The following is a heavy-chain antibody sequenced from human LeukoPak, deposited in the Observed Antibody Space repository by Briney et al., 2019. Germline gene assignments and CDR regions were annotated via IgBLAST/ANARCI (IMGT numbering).Heavy chain of an antibody. V-gene: IGHV3-33*08. CDR2: IKHYGSEK. CDR3: ARESYYASSGLGGAFDN. D-gene: IGHD3-22*01. J-gene: IGHJ4*01. Sequence: GGSLRLSCAASGFTFSSYGMYWVRQAPGKGLEWVAIIKHYGSEKYYVDSVKGRFTISRDNSKNTLYLQMHSLRAEDTAAYYCARESYYASSGLGGAFDNWGQGTLVTVSS. CDR1: GFTFSSYG.